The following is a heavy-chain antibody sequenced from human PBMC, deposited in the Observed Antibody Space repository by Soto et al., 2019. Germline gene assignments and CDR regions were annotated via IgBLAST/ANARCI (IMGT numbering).Heavy chain of an antibody. CDR3: GRDWSGSGSFVGF. J-gene: IGHJ4*03. CDR2: IYSGGST. V-gene: IGHV3-66*01. Sequence: GRPKRVSSAASEFTVRSNDMRWVRQAPGKGLEWVSVIYSGGSTYYADSVKGRFTISRDNSKNTLYLQMNSLRAEDTAVYYCGRDWSGSGSFVGFSGQGTLGTGSS. CDR1: EFTVRSND. D-gene: IGHD3-10*01.